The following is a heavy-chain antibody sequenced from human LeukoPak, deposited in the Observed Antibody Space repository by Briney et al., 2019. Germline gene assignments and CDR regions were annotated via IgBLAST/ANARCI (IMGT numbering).Heavy chain of an antibody. CDR1: GRTLSSYS. CDR3: ARDLGADYGDYGPVDY. J-gene: IGHJ4*02. Sequence: PGGSLRLSCAASGRTLSSYSMNWVRQAPGKGLEWVSSISSSSSYIYYADSVKGRFTISRDNAKNSLYLQMNSLRAEDTAVYYCARDLGADYGDYGPVDYWGQGTLVTVSS. CDR2: ISSSSSYI. D-gene: IGHD4-17*01. V-gene: IGHV3-21*01.